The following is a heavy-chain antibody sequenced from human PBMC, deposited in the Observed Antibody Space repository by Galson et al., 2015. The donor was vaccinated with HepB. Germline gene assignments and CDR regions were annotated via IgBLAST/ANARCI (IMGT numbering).Heavy chain of an antibody. D-gene: IGHD6-19*01. V-gene: IGHV3-48*02. CDR1: GFTFSSYS. CDR3: ARDRGSGWYSSPAEFDY. J-gene: IGHJ4*02. Sequence: SLRLSCAASGFTFSSYSMNWVRQAPGKGLEWVSYISSSSSTIYYADSVKGRFTISRDNAKNSLYLQMNSLRDEDTAVYYCARDRGSGWYSSPAEFDYWGQGTLVTVSS. CDR2: ISSSSSTI.